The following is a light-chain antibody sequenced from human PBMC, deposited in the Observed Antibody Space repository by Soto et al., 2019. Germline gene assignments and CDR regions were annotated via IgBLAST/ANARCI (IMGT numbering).Light chain of an antibody. V-gene: IGKV1-5*01. CDR1: ENIDKW. CDR3: KQFNILYT. CDR2: DAS. Sequence: DIQMSQSPSTLSASVGDRVTITCRASENIDKWLAWYQQKPGRAPKLLIYDASTLESGVPSRFSGSGSGTEFTLTISSLQPEDFANYYCKQFNILYTFGQGTKLEI. J-gene: IGKJ2*01.